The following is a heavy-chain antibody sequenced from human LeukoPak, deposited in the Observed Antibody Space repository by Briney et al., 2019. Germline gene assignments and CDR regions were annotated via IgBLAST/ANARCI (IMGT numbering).Heavy chain of an antibody. CDR3: AKNSGSGCYAGADY. CDR2: ISASGDTK. CDR1: AFTFSNYA. Sequence: GGSLRLSCAASAFTFSNYAMSWVRQAPGKGLEWVSVISASGDTKYYKDSVKGRFTISRDESKNTLYLQMNSLRADDTAVYYCAKNSGSGCYAGADYWGQGTLVTVSS. J-gene: IGHJ4*02. V-gene: IGHV3-23*01. D-gene: IGHD2-2*01.